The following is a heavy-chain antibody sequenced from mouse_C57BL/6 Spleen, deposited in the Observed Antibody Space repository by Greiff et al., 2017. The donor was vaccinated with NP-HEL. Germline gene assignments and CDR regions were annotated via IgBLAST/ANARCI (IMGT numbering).Heavy chain of an antibody. V-gene: IGHV5-17*01. CDR3: ARKDYYGSSYVDY. CDR2: ISSGSSTI. D-gene: IGHD1-1*01. Sequence: DVKLVESGGGLVKPGGSLKLSCAASGFTFSDYGMHWVRQAPEKGLEWVAYISSGSSTIYYADTVKGRFTISRDNAKNTLFLQMTSLRSEDTAMYYCARKDYYGSSYVDYWGQGTTLTVSS. J-gene: IGHJ2*01. CDR1: GFTFSDYG.